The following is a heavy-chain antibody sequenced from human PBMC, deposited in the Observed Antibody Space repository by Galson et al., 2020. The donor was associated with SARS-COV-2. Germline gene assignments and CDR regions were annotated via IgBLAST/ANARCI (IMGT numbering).Heavy chain of an antibody. J-gene: IGHJ6*02. D-gene: IGHD6-13*01. Sequence: SLKISCAASGFTFDDYAMHWVRQAPGKSLEWVSGISWNSGSIGYADSVKGRFTISRDNAKNSLYLQMNSLRAEDTALYYCATSIAAAGTVFYYYGMDVWGQGTTVTVSS. CDR1: GFTFDDYA. V-gene: IGHV3-9*01. CDR3: ATSIAAAGTVFYYYGMDV. CDR2: ISWNSGSI.